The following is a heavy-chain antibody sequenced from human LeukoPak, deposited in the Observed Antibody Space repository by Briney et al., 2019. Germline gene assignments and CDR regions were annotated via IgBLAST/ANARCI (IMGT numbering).Heavy chain of an antibody. D-gene: IGHD3-10*01. Sequence: GGSLRLSCAASGFTFSSYGMHWVRQAPGKGLEWVAFIRYDGSNKYYADSVKGRFTISRDNSKNTLYLQMNSLRAEDTAVYYCAKEVLWFGELAPDAFDIWGQGTMVTVSS. CDR2: IRYDGSNK. CDR3: AKEVLWFGELAPDAFDI. V-gene: IGHV3-30*02. J-gene: IGHJ3*02. CDR1: GFTFSSYG.